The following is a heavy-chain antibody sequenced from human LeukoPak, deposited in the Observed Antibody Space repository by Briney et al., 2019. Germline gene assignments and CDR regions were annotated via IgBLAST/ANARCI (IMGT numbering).Heavy chain of an antibody. V-gene: IGHV1-24*01. CDR3: ATSSGGD. CDR2: FDPEDGET. CDR1: GYTLTELS. Sequence: ASVKVSCKVSGYTLTELSMHWVRQAPGKGLEWMGGFDPEDGETIYAQKFQGRVTITADKSTSTAYMELSSLRSEDTAVYYCATSSGGDWGQGTLVTVSS. J-gene: IGHJ4*02. D-gene: IGHD2-21*01.